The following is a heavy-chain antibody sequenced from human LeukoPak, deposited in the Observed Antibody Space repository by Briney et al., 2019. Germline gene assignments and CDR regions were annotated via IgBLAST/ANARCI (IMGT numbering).Heavy chain of an antibody. CDR1: GYTFTGYY. J-gene: IGHJ4*02. CDR3: ARESGGYYFDY. V-gene: IGHV1-2*02. CDR2: INPNSGGT. Sequence: ASVKVSCKASGYTFTGYYMHWVRQAPGQGLEWMGWINPNSGGTNYAHKFQGRVTMTRDTSISTAYMELSRLRSDDTAVYYCARESGGYYFDYWGQGTLVTVSS. D-gene: IGHD3-22*01.